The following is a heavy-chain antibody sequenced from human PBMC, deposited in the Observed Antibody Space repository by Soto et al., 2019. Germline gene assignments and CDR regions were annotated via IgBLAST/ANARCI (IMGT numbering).Heavy chain of an antibody. V-gene: IGHV3-23*01. CDR2: ISGSSGNT. Sequence: RGSLRLSCAVSGFIFSNYAMSWVRQAPGKGLEWVSAISGSSGNTYYADSVRGRFTISRANPKNALYWQMNNLRAEDTAVYYCPKEHRVITSGDAFDIWGQGTMVTVSS. J-gene: IGHJ3*02. CDR3: PKEHRVITSGDAFDI. D-gene: IGHD3-3*01. CDR1: GFIFSNYA.